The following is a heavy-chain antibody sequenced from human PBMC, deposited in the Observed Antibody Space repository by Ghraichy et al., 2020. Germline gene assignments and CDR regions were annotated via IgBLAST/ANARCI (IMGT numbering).Heavy chain of an antibody. CDR3: SATYGLGLSYMDV. CDR2: IIPVLNLR. V-gene: IGHV1-69*02. D-gene: IGHD3-10*01. J-gene: IGHJ6*02. CDR1: GGPFSSYT. Sequence: VKVSCQASGGPFSSYTITWVRQAPGQGLEWMGRIIPVLNLRNYTQKLQGRATIIADSSTRTAYMELSGLTSEDTAVYYCSATYGLGLSYMDVWGQGTTVIVTS.